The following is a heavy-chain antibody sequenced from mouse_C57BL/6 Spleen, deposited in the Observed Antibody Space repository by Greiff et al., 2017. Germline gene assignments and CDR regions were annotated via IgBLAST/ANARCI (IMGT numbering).Heavy chain of an antibody. V-gene: IGHV1-80*01. J-gene: IGHJ4*01. CDR2: IYPGDGDT. CDR1: GYAFSSYW. CDR3: ARWYYYGRSYAMDY. D-gene: IGHD1-1*01. Sequence: QVQLQQSGAELVKPGASVKISCKASGYAFSSYWMNWVKQRPGKGLEWIGQIYPGDGDTNYNGKFKGKATLTADKSSSTAYMQLSSLTSEDSAVYFCARWYYYGRSYAMDYWGQGTSVTVSS.